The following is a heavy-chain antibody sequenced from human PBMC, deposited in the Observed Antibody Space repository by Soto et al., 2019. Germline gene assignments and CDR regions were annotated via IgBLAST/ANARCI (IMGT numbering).Heavy chain of an antibody. J-gene: IGHJ5*02. V-gene: IGHV1-18*01. Sequence: QVQLVQSGAEVKTPGASVKVSCRASGYSFRTHGISWVRQAPGQGLEWMGWISTYDDKTNFPQKFQGSITMTTDTSTSTADMELRSLRSDDTAVYFCARDLGYCNSSGCFRNWFDPWGQGTLVTVSS. CDR3: ARDLGYCNSSGCFRNWFDP. CDR2: ISTYDDKT. D-gene: IGHD2-15*01. CDR1: GYSFRTHG.